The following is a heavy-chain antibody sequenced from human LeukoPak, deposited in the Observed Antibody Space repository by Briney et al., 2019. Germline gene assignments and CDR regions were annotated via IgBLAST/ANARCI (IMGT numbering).Heavy chain of an antibody. CDR3: ARDKVYYGSGSYGY. J-gene: IGHJ4*02. D-gene: IGHD3-10*01. V-gene: IGHV3-74*01. Sequence: GGSLRLSCAASGFTFSSYWMHGVRQAPGKGLVWVSRINSDGSRPSYADSVKGRFTISRDNAKNTLYLQMNSLRVEDTAVYHCARDKVYYGSGSYGYWGQGTLVTVSS. CDR2: INSDGSRP. CDR1: GFTFSSYW.